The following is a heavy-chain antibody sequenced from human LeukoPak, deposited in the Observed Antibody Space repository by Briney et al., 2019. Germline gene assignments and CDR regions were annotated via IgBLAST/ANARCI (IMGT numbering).Heavy chain of an antibody. D-gene: IGHD1-26*01. CDR1: GFTFSSYW. CDR2: IKTDGSDE. V-gene: IGHV3-7*01. CDR3: ARDGLVGAGDAFDI. J-gene: IGHJ3*02. Sequence: GGSLRLSCAASGFTFSSYWMSWVRHTPWKGLEWVANIKTDGSDEYYVDSVKGRFTISRDNAKNSLYLQMNSLRAEDTALYHCARDGLVGAGDAFDIWGQGTMVTVSS.